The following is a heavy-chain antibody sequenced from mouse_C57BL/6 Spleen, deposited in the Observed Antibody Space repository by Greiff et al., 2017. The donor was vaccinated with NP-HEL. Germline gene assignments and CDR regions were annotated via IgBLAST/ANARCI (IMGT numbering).Heavy chain of an antibody. V-gene: IGHV14-1*01. D-gene: IGHD1-1*01. CDR1: GFNIKDYY. Sequence: VQLQQSGAELVRPGASVKLSCTASGFNIKDYYMHWVKQRPEQGLEWIGRIDPEDGDTEYAPKFQGTATMTADTSSNTAYLPLSSLTSEDTAVYYCTTEAYYGSSYVGYFDVWGTGTTVTVSS. CDR3: TTEAYYGSSYVGYFDV. CDR2: IDPEDGDT. J-gene: IGHJ1*03.